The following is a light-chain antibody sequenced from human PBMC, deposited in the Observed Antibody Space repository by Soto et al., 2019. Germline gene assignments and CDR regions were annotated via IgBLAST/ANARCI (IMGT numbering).Light chain of an antibody. CDR3: QQYNDWPRT. V-gene: IGKV3-15*01. Sequence: DILMTQFPATLSVAPGERATLSCRASQSVSSNLAWYQHKPGQAPRLLIYNAFTRDTDIPARFSGSGSGTEFTLTISSLQSEDFAVYFCQQYNDWPRTFGQGTKVDIK. CDR1: QSVSSN. J-gene: IGKJ1*01. CDR2: NAF.